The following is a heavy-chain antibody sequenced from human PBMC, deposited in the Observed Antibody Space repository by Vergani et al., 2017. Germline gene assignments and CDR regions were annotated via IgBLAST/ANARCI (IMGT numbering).Heavy chain of an antibody. V-gene: IGHV3-11*01. J-gene: IGHJ3*02. D-gene: IGHD7-27*01. CDR3: ARVGTEPYDAFDI. CDR2: ISRSGSTI. CDR1: GFTFSDYY. Sequence: QVQLVESGGGLVKPGGSLRLSCAASGFTFSDYYMSCIRQAPGKGLEWVSYISRSGSTIYYADSVKGRFTISRDNAKNYLYLQINSLRAEDTAVYYCARVGTEPYDAFDIWGQGTMVTVSS.